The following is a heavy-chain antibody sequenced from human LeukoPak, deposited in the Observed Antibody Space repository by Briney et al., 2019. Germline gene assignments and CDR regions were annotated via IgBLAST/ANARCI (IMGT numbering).Heavy chain of an antibody. CDR1: GGSIDSYY. J-gene: IGHJ4*02. D-gene: IGHD2-2*01. CDR2: IYYTGST. CDR3: ARVYQSAEYYFDY. V-gene: IGHV4-59*01. Sequence: PSETLSLTCTVSGGSIDSYYWSWIRQPPGKGLEWIGYIYYTGSTEYHPSLKSRVTISLDTSKNQFSLKLISVTAADTAVYYCARVYQSAEYYFDYWGQGNLVSVSP.